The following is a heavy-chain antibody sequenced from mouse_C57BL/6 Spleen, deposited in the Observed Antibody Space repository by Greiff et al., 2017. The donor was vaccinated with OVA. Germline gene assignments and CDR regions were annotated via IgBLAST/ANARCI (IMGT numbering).Heavy chain of an antibody. CDR1: GYTFTSYW. Sequence: QVQLKQPGAELVKPGASVKLSCKASGYTFTSYWMQWVKQRPGRGLEWIGRIDPTSGGTKYNEKFKSKATLTVDTPSSTAYMQLSSLTSEDSAVYNCAREVATDVDVWGTGTTVTVSS. CDR3: AREVATDVDV. V-gene: IGHV1-72*01. CDR2: IDPTSGGT. J-gene: IGHJ1*03. D-gene: IGHD1-1*01.